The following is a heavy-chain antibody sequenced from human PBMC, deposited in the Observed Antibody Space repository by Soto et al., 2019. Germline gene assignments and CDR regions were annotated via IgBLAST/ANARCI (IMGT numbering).Heavy chain of an antibody. Sequence: QVQLVQSGAEVKKPGASVKVSCKASGYTFTSYGISWVRQAPGQGLEWMGWISVYNDNTNYAQNLQGRVTMTTDTSTSTAYMELRSLRSDDTAVYYCARVYCTGGTCRSLAYCGQGTLVTVSS. CDR2: ISVYNDNT. CDR3: ARVYCTGGTCRSLAY. D-gene: IGHD2-15*01. V-gene: IGHV1-18*01. CDR1: GYTFTSYG. J-gene: IGHJ4*02.